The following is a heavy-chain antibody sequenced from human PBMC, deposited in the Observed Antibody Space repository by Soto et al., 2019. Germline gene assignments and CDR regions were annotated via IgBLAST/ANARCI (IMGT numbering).Heavy chain of an antibody. CDR2: INHSGST. D-gene: IGHD3-10*01. Sequence: SETLSLTCAVYGGSFSGYYWSWIRQPPGKELEWIGEINHSGSTNYNPSLKSRVTISVDTSKNQFSLKLSSVTAADTAVYYCARQGVTMVRGVSFFDYWGQGTLVTVSS. CDR1: GGSFSGYY. CDR3: ARQGVTMVRGVSFFDY. J-gene: IGHJ4*02. V-gene: IGHV4-34*01.